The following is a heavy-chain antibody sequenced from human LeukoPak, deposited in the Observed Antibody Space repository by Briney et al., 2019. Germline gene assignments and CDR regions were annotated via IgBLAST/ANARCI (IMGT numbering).Heavy chain of an antibody. J-gene: IGHJ3*02. D-gene: IGHD1-26*01. V-gene: IGHV3-21*01. Sequence: GGSLRLSCAASGFTFSSYSMNWVRQAPGKGLEWVSSISSSSSYIYYADSVKGRFTISRDNAKDSLYLQMNSLRAEDTAVYYCAIGSSQRPYDAFDIWGQGTMVTVSS. CDR3: AIGSSQRPYDAFDI. CDR2: ISSSSSYI. CDR1: GFTFSSYS.